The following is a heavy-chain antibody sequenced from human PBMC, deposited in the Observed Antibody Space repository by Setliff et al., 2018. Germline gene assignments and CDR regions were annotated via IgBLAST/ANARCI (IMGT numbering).Heavy chain of an antibody. CDR2: IKQDESEK. CDR1: GFTLSNYW. J-gene: IGHJ4*02. CDR3: ATSDWYAAFDH. D-gene: IGHD6-19*01. V-gene: IGHV3-7*01. Sequence: PGGSLRLSCVDSGFTLSNYWMTWVRQAPGKGLEWVANIKQDESEKHYVGSVKGRFTISRDNARNSVYLQMNSLRAEDAAVYYCATSDWYAAFDHWGQGTLVTVSS.